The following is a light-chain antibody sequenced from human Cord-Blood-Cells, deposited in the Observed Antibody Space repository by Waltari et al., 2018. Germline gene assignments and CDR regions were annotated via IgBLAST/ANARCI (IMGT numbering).Light chain of an antibody. CDR1: QSISSY. J-gene: IGKJ2*03. V-gene: IGKV1-39*01. Sequence: DIQMTPSPSSLYASVGDMMNLTCRASQSISSYLNWYQQKPGKAPKLMIYAASSLQSGVPSRFSGSGSGTDFTLTISSLQPEDFATYYCQQSYSTPYSFGQGTKLEIK. CDR2: AAS. CDR3: QQSYSTPYS.